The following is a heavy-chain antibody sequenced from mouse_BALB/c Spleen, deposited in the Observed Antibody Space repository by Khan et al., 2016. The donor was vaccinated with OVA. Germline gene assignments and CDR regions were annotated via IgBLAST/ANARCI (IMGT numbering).Heavy chain of an antibody. J-gene: IGHJ3*01. CDR3: ASKSYGKGAY. Sequence: QLEESGPGLVKPSQSLSLTCSVTGYSITSGYYWSWIRQFPGNRLEWMGYISYDGSNNYNPSLKNRISITRDTSKKQFFLKLNSVTTEDTATYYCASKSYGKGAYWGQGTLVTVS. D-gene: IGHD2-1*01. CDR2: ISYDGSN. CDR1: GYSITSGYY. V-gene: IGHV3-6*02.